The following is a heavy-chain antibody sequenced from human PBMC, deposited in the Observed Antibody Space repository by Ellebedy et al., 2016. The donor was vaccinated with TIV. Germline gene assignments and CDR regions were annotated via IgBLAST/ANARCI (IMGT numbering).Heavy chain of an antibody. D-gene: IGHD2-2*01. Sequence: GESLKISCAASGFTFSSYWMSWVRQAPGKGLERVANIKQDGSEKYYVDSVKGRFTISRDNAKNSLYLQMNSLRVEDTALYYCAREGNAPYYWGQGTLVTVSS. CDR2: IKQDGSEK. CDR3: AREGNAPYY. V-gene: IGHV3-7*03. J-gene: IGHJ4*02. CDR1: GFTFSSYW.